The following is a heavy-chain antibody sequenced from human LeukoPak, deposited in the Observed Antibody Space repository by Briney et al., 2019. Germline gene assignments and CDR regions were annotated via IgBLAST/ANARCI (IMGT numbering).Heavy chain of an antibody. Sequence: GGSLRLSRAASGFIFGSYGMHWVRQAPGKGLEWVAVIWYDGSNKYYADSVKGRFTISRDNSKNTLYLQMNSLRAEDTAVYYCARDEWELQFDYWGQGTLVTVSS. V-gene: IGHV3-33*01. D-gene: IGHD1-26*01. J-gene: IGHJ4*02. CDR2: IWYDGSNK. CDR1: GFIFGSYG. CDR3: ARDEWELQFDY.